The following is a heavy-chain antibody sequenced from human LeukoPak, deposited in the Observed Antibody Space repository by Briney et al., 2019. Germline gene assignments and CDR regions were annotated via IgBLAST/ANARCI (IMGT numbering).Heavy chain of an antibody. CDR2: IYSGGST. V-gene: IGHV3-53*01. Sequence: GGSLRLSCAASGFTVSSNYMSWVRQAPGKGLEWVSVIYSGGSTYYADSVKGRFTISRDNSKNTLYLQMKRLRAEDTAVYYCAREGSSGRFFGYWGQGTLVTVSS. D-gene: IGHD6-6*01. CDR1: GFTVSSNY. CDR3: AREGSSGRFFGY. J-gene: IGHJ4*02.